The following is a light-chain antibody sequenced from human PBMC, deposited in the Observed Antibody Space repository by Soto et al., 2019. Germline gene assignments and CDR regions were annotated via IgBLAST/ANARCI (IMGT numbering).Light chain of an antibody. Sequence: IQFTQSPSSLSASVGDRVTITCRASQGISSSLAWYQQKPGKAPNLLIYAASTLQSGVPSRFSGSGSGTDFTLTISSLQPEDFATYYCQQLNSHPRTFGQGTKVDIK. CDR3: QQLNSHPRT. J-gene: IGKJ2*01. CDR2: AAS. CDR1: QGISSS. V-gene: IGKV1-9*01.